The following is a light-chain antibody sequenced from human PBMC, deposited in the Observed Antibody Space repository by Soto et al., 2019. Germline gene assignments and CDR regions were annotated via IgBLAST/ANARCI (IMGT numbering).Light chain of an antibody. Sequence: EIVLLQSPATLSVSPGGRATLSFGASQSISGTSAWYQQKPGQAPRLLIYGAFTRATGFPARFSGSGSGTDFTLTITSLQSEDFAVYYCQQYDNWPWTFGQGTKVDIK. CDR1: QSISGT. J-gene: IGKJ1*01. CDR2: GAF. V-gene: IGKV3-15*01. CDR3: QQYDNWPWT.